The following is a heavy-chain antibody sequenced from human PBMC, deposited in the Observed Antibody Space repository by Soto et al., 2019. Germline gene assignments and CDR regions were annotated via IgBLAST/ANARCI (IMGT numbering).Heavy chain of an antibody. CDR1: GYSFTSYW. J-gene: IGHJ4*02. Sequence: PGESLKISCKGSGYSFTSYWISWVRQMPGKGLEWMGRIDPSDSYTNYSPSFQGHVTISADKSISTAYLQWSSLKASDTAMYYCARFLAAAGDNHLPFDFWGQGSSVPVAS. D-gene: IGHD6-13*01. V-gene: IGHV5-10-1*01. CDR3: ARFLAAAGDNHLPFDF. CDR2: IDPSDSYT.